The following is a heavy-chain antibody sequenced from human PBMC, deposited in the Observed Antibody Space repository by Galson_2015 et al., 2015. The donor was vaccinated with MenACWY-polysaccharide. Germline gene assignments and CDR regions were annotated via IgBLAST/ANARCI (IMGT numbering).Heavy chain of an antibody. J-gene: IGHJ4*02. Sequence: SVKVSCKASGYTFTDYYVHWVRQAPGQGLEWMGWIHPNSGGTNYAQKFQGRVTMTRDTSISTAYMELSSLRSDDTAVYYCARPESQWLPYYWGQGTLVTVSS. CDR1: GYTFTDYY. D-gene: IGHD3-22*01. V-gene: IGHV1-2*02. CDR2: IHPNSGGT. CDR3: ARPESQWLPYY.